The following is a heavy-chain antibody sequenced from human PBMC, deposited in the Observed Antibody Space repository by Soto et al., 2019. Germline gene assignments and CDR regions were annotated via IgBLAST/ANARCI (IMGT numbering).Heavy chain of an antibody. CDR3: ARRLQWQLRPLDS. V-gene: IGHV3-11*01. Sequence: QEHLMESGGGLVKPGGSLRLSCAGSGFIFSDYYITWIRRAPGKGLAWVSYINTLSSAIYYADSVKGRFTISRDNAKNSVYLQMNSLRAEDTAVYYCARRLQWQLRPLDSWGRGTLVTVSS. CDR1: GFIFSDYY. D-gene: IGHD6-19*01. CDR2: INTLSSAI. J-gene: IGHJ4*02.